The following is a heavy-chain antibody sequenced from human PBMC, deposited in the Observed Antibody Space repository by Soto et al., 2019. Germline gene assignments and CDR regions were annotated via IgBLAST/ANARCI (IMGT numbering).Heavy chain of an antibody. J-gene: IGHJ5*02. CDR1: GFTFSNCA. CDR2: ISGSGGST. CDR3: AKERDSSSAYNGFDP. D-gene: IGHD6-6*01. V-gene: IGHV3-23*01. Sequence: PGGSLRLSCAASGFTFSNCAMTWVRQAPGKGLEWVSAISGSGGSTYYADSVKGRFTISRDNSKNTLYLQMNSLRAEDTAVYYCAKERDSSSAYNGFDPWGQGTLVTVS.